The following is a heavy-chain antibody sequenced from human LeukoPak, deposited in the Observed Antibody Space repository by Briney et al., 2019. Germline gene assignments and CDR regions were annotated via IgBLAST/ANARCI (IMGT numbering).Heavy chain of an antibody. V-gene: IGHV1-69*13. D-gene: IGHD5-24*01. CDR2: IIPIFGTA. CDR1: GGTFSSYA. J-gene: IGHJ5*02. CDR3: ARRTLGRDGSVNWFDP. Sequence: SVKVSCKASGGTFSSYAISWVRQAPGQGLEWMGGIIPIFGTANYAQKFQGRVTITADESTCTAYMELSSLRSEDTAVYYCARRTLGRDGSVNWFDPWGQGTLVTVSS.